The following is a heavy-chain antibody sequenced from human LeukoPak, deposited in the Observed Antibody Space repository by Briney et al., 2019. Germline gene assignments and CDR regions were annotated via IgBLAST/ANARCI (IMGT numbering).Heavy chain of an antibody. J-gene: IGHJ4*02. CDR3: ASLRGGYGDY. CDR2: IYYSGST. V-gene: IGHV4-39*01. CDR1: GGSISSSSYY. Sequence: SETLSLTCTVSGGSISSSSYYWGWLRQPPGKGLEWIGSIYYSGSTYYNPSLKSRVTISVDTSKNQFSLKLSSVTAADTAVYYCASLRGGYGDYWGQGTLVTVSS. D-gene: IGHD5-24*01.